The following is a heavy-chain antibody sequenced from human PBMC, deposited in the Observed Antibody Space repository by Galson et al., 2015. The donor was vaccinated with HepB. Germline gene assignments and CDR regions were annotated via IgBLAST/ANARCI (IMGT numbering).Heavy chain of an antibody. D-gene: IGHD1-26*01. Sequence: SLRLSCAASGFTFSSYAMHWVRQAPGKGLEWVALIWYDDDNKYHADSVKGRFTISRDNSKNTLYLQMNSLRAENTGIYYCARGLRRVGGGENDFWGQGTLVTVSP. CDR1: GFTFSSYA. J-gene: IGHJ4*02. V-gene: IGHV3-33*01. CDR3: ARGLRRVGGGENDF. CDR2: IWYDDDNK.